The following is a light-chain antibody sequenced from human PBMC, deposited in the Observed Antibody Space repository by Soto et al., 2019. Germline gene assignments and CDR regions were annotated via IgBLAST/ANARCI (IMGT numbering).Light chain of an antibody. V-gene: IGKV3-20*01. CDR3: KQYDSSPYT. J-gene: IGKJ2*01. CDR2: GAS. Sequence: EIVLTQSPGTLSLSPGEGAALSCRASQSIGSSFLAWYQQKPGQAPRLLIYGASSRATGIPDRFSGSGSGTDFTLTISRLEPEDFAVYYCKQYDSSPYTFGQGTKLEIK. CDR1: QSIGSSF.